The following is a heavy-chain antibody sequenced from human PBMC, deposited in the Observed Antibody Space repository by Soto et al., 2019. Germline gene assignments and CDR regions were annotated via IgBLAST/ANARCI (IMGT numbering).Heavy chain of an antibody. CDR1: GWSFSGYY. D-gene: IGHD1-26*01. Sequence: PSETLSLTCAFYGWSFSGYYWSLIRQPPGKGLEWIGEINHSGSTNYNPSLKSRVTISVDTSKNQFSLKLSSVTAADTAVYYCARMFSGSYPNFDYWGQGTLVTVSS. CDR2: INHSGST. CDR3: ARMFSGSYPNFDY. J-gene: IGHJ4*02. V-gene: IGHV4-34*01.